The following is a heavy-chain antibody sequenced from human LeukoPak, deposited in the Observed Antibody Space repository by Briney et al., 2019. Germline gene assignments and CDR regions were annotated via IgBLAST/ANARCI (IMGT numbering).Heavy chain of an antibody. Sequence: GGSLRLSCAASGFAFSSYAMGWVRQAPGKGLEWVSAISGSGGSTYYADSVKGRFTISRDNSKNTLYLQMNSLRAEDTAVYYCATPEEWLVGYWGQGTLVTVSS. CDR2: ISGSGGST. CDR1: GFAFSSYA. V-gene: IGHV3-23*01. CDR3: ATPEEWLVGY. D-gene: IGHD6-19*01. J-gene: IGHJ4*02.